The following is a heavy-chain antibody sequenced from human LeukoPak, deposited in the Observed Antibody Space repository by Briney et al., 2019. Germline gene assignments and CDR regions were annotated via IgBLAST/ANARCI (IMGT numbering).Heavy chain of an antibody. CDR1: GGSISSSYYY. Sequence: SETPSLTCTVSGGSISSSYYYWGWIRQPPGKGLEWIGSIYYSGSTYYNPSLKSRVTISVNTSKNQFSLKLSSVTAADTAVYYCARTAARGYFYYWGQGTLVTVSS. V-gene: IGHV4-39*07. CDR2: IYYSGST. D-gene: IGHD2-21*02. CDR3: ARTAARGYFYY. J-gene: IGHJ4*02.